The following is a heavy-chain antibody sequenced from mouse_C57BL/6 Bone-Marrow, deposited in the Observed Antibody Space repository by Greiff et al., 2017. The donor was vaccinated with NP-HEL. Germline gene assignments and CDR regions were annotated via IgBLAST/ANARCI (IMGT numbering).Heavy chain of an antibody. CDR2: IDPENGDT. CDR3: TTGWFAY. V-gene: IGHV14-4*01. J-gene: IGHJ3*01. Sequence: EVMLQESGAELARPGASVKLSCKASGYTFTSYGISWVKQRPEQGLEWIGWIDPENGDTEYASKFQGKATITADTSSNTAYLQLSSLTSEDTAVYYCTTGWFAYWGQGTLVTVSA. CDR1: GYTFTSYG.